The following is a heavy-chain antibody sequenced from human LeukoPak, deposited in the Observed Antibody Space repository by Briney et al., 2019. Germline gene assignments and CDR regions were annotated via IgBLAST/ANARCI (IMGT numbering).Heavy chain of an antibody. D-gene: IGHD5-18*01. CDR1: GFAFSAYG. CDR2: ISYNGHNK. CDR3: AKDPGMAVYSYGYDAFDI. V-gene: IGHV3-30*18. J-gene: IGHJ3*02. Sequence: QSGGSLRLSCAGSGFAFSAYGMHWVRQAPGKGLEWVAVISYNGHNKYSADSVKGRFTISRDNSKNTLYLQMNSLRAEDTAIYYCAKDPGMAVYSYGYDAFDIWGQGTMVTVSS.